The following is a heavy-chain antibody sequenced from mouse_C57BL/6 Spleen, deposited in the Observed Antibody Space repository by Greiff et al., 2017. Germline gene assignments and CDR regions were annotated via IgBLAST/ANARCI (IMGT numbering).Heavy chain of an antibody. V-gene: IGHV5-4*01. CDR2: ISDGGSYT. D-gene: IGHD2-5*01. J-gene: IGHJ1*03. Sequence: EVQRVESGGGLVKPGGSLKLSCAASGFTFSSYAMSWVRQTPEKRLEWVATISDGGSYTYYPDNVKGRFTISRDNAKNNLYLQMSHLKSEDTAMYYCARSYSNYRYFDVWGTGTTVTVSS. CDR1: GFTFSSYA. CDR3: ARSYSNYRYFDV.